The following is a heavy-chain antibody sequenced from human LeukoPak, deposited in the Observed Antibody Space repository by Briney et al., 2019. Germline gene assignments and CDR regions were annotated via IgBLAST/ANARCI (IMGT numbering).Heavy chain of an antibody. D-gene: IGHD3-22*01. Sequence: GGSLRLSCAVSGITLSNYGMSWVRQAPGKGLEWVAGISDSGGGTKYADSVKGRFTIARDNPKNTLYLQMNSLRAEDTAVYFCAKRGVVIRVILVGFHKEAYYFDSWGQGALVTVSS. V-gene: IGHV3-23*01. CDR2: ISDSGGGT. J-gene: IGHJ4*02. CDR1: GITLSNYG. CDR3: AKRGVVIRVILVGFHKEAYYFDS.